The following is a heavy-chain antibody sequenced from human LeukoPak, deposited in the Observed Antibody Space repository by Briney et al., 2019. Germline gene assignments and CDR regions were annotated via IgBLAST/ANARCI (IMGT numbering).Heavy chain of an antibody. CDR3: ARSDYDFWSGYYSPYYFDY. D-gene: IGHD3-3*01. CDR2: ISAYNGNT. J-gene: IGHJ4*02. Sequence: GASVKVSCKASGYTFTSYGISWVQQAPGQGLEWMGWISAYNGNTNYAQKLQGRVTMTTDTSTSTAYMELRSLRSDDTAVYYCARSDYDFWSGYYSPYYFDYWGQGTLVTVSS. CDR1: GYTFTSYG. V-gene: IGHV1-18*01.